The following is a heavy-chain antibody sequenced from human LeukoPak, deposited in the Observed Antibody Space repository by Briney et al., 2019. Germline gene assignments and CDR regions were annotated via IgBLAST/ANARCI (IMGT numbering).Heavy chain of an antibody. V-gene: IGHV1-8*01. D-gene: IGHD3-10*01. CDR1: GYTFTSYD. CDR3: ARAVVWSGEFADPWGLDY. J-gene: IGHJ4*02. CDR2: MNPNSGNT. Sequence: GASVKVSCKASGYTFTSYDINWVRQATGQGLEWMGWMNPNSGNTGYAQKFQGRVTMTRNTSISTAYMELSSLRSEDTAVYYCARAVVWSGEFADPWGLDYWGQGTLVTVSS.